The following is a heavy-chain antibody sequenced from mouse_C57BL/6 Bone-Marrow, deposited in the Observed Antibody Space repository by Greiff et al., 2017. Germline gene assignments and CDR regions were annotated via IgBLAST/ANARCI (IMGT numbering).Heavy chain of an antibody. V-gene: IGHV2-9-1*01. J-gene: IGHJ1*03. CDR2: IWTGGGT. Sequence: VQLMESGPGLVAPSQSLSITCTVSGFSLTSYAISWVRQPPGKGLAWLGVIWTGGGTNYNSALKSRLSISKDNSKSQVFLKMNSLQTDDTARYYCDRNDYYGSSWYFDVGGTETTVTVPS. D-gene: IGHD1-1*01. CDR1: GFSLTSYA. CDR3: DRNDYYGSSWYFDV.